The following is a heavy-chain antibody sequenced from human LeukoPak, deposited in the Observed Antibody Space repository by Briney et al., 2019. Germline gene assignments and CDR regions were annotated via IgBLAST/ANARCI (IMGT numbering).Heavy chain of an antibody. CDR1: GGSISSSSYY. J-gene: IGHJ3*02. Sequence: SETLSLTCTVSGGSISSSSYYWGWICQPPGKGLEWIRSIYYSGSTYYNPSLKSRVTISVDTSKNQFSLKLSSVTAADTAVYYCARNFRNDYGDYRRVNARCSAFDIWGQGTMVTVSS. D-gene: IGHD4-17*01. V-gene: IGHV4-39*01. CDR3: ARNFRNDYGDYRRVNARCSAFDI. CDR2: IYYSGST.